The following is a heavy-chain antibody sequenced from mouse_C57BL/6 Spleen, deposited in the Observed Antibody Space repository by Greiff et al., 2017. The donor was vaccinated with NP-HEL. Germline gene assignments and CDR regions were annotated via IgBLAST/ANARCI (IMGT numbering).Heavy chain of an antibody. Sequence: VQLQQSGAELVKPGASVKISCKASGYAFSSYWMNWVKQRPGKGLEWIGQIYPGDGDTNYNGKFKGKATLTADKSTSTAYMQLSSLTSEDSAVYFCARDDGGYAMDYWGQGTSVTVSS. CDR2: IYPGDGDT. J-gene: IGHJ4*01. CDR3: ARDDGGYAMDY. V-gene: IGHV1-80*01. CDR1: GYAFSSYW. D-gene: IGHD2-3*01.